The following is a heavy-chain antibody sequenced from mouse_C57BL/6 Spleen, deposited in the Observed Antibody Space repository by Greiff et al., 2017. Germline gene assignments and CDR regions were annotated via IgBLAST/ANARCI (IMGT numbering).Heavy chain of an antibody. D-gene: IGHD1-1*01. V-gene: IGHV1-82*01. J-gene: IGHJ3*01. Sequence: QVQLQQSGPELVKPGASVKISCKASGYAFSSSWMNWVKQRPGKGLEWIGRIYPGDGDTNYNGKFKGKATLTADKSSSTAYMQLSSLTSEDSAVYFCARWGYGSSSGGTETWFAYWGQGTLVTVSA. CDR3: ARWGYGSSSGGTETWFAY. CDR1: GYAFSSSW. CDR2: IYPGDGDT.